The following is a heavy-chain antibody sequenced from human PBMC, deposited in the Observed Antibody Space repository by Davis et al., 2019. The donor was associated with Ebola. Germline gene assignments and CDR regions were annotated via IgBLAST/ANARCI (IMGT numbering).Heavy chain of an antibody. Sequence: GGSLRLSCAASGFLVSNNYINWVRQVPGKGMEWVAAIYSGGSAHYRDSVKGRFIISRDNSKNTVDLQMNSLRAEDTALYYCARGYDYIWGSSIDPWGQGTLVTVSS. CDR1: GFLVSNNY. D-gene: IGHD3-16*01. CDR2: IYSGGSA. J-gene: IGHJ5*02. V-gene: IGHV3-66*01. CDR3: ARGYDYIWGSSIDP.